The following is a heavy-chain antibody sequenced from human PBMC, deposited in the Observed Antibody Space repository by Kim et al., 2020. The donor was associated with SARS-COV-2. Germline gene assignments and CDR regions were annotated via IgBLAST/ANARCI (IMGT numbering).Heavy chain of an antibody. V-gene: IGHV5-51*01. J-gene: IGHJ2*01. CDR3: ARPHDYGDLIGYFDL. Sequence: GESLKISCKGSGYSFTSYWIGWVRQMPGKGLEWMGIIYPGDSDTRYSPSFQGQVTISADKSISTAYLQWSSLKASDTAMYYCARPHDYGDLIGYFDLWGRGTLVTVSS. CDR2: IYPGDSDT. D-gene: IGHD4-17*01. CDR1: GYSFTSYW.